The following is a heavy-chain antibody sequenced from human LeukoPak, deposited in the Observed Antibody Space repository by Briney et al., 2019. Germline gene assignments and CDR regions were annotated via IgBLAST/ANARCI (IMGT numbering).Heavy chain of an antibody. J-gene: IGHJ4*01. V-gene: IGHV4-34*01. D-gene: IGHD5-12*01. Sequence: SETLSLTCAVHGGSLTSYFWSWIRQPPGKGLEGIGEITHFGSTNYNPSLRSRVTISRDTSKNQFSLRLTSVTAADTAVYYCAPIFGGYSDFDSWGQGTLVTVSP. CDR3: APIFGGYSDFDS. CDR2: ITHFGST. CDR1: GGSLTSYF.